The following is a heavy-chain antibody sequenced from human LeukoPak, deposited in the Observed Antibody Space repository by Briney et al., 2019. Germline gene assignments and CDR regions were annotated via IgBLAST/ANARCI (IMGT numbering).Heavy chain of an antibody. CDR3: ARGGCSSTSCYTDYYYYYMDV. CDR1: GGSISSYY. D-gene: IGHD2-2*02. V-gene: IGHV4-59*01. Sequence: KTSETLSLTCTVSGGSISSYYWSWIRQPPGKGLEWIGYIYYSGSTNYNPSLKSRVTISVDTSKNQFSLKLSSVTAADTAVYYCARGGCSSTSCYTDYYYYYMDVWGKGTTVTVSS. J-gene: IGHJ6*03. CDR2: IYYSGST.